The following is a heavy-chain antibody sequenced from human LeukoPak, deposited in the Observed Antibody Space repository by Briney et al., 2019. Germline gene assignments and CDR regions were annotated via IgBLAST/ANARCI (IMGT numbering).Heavy chain of an antibody. J-gene: IGHJ6*03. CDR3: ALATVYFYLDV. CDR2: IYYGGNT. V-gene: IGHV4-59*01. CDR1: GRYKQTFL. Sequence: SETLSLTCSVGGRYKQTFLWALVRQTPGKGLEWIGYIYYGGNTNYNPSLNSRVTISVDTSKSQISLNLSSVTAADTATYYCALATVYFYLDVWGKGTTVIVSS.